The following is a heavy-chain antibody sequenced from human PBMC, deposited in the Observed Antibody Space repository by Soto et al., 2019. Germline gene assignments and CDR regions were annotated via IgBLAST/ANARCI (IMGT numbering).Heavy chain of an antibody. CDR2: ISYDGSNK. Sequence: GGSLRLSCAASGFTFSSYGMHWVRQAPGKGLEWVAVISYDGSNKYYADSVKGRFTISRDNSKNTLYLQMNSLRAEDTAVYYCAKEEYGDYHYYYYMDVWGKGTTVTVSS. CDR3: AKEEYGDYHYYYYMDV. D-gene: IGHD4-17*01. V-gene: IGHV3-30*18. CDR1: GFTFSSYG. J-gene: IGHJ6*03.